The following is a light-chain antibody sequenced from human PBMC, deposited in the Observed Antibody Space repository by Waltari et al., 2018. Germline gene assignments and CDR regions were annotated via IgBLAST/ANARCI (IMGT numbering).Light chain of an antibody. V-gene: IGKV3-20*01. CDR1: QYITCRW. Sequence: EIVLTQSPGTLSLSPGERVTLSCRSSQYITCRWITWYHQKPGQAPRLLIYAASSRAPGVPDSFSGSGSGTDFTLTISRLEPEDSAVYYCQQYDGSVVTFGGGTKVEIK. CDR3: QQYDGSVVT. CDR2: AAS. J-gene: IGKJ4*01.